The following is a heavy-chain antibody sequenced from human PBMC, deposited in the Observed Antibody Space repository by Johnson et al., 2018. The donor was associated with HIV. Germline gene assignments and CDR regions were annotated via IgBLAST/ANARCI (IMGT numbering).Heavy chain of an antibody. CDR1: QFTFTSYY. CDR3: AKPITMVQGVISHDAFDI. V-gene: IGHV3-25*03. D-gene: IGHD3-10*01. CDR2: VNPNGGST. Sequence: VQLVESGGGLAKPAWSPRLSCVAYQFTFTSYYMNCVRQAPGNGLELVGQVNPNGGSTYLVDSGKDRFNISRDNSKNTLYLQMNSLRAEDTAVYYCAKPITMVQGVISHDAFDIWGQGAMVTVSS. J-gene: IGHJ3*02.